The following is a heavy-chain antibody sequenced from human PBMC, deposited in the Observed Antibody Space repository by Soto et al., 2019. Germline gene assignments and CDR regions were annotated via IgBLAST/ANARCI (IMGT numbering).Heavy chain of an antibody. CDR3: ARVSGIYYYGMDV. CDR1: GGSFSGYY. J-gene: IGHJ6*02. Sequence: SETLSLTCAVYGGSFSGYYWSWIRQPPGKGLEWIGEINHSGSTNYNPSLKSRVTISVDTSKNQFSLKLNSVTAADTAVYYCARVSGIYYYGMDVWGQGTTVTVSS. CDR2: INHSGST. D-gene: IGHD3-10*01. V-gene: IGHV4-34*01.